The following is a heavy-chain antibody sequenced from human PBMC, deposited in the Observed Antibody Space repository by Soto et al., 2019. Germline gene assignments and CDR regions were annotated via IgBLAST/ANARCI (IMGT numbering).Heavy chain of an antibody. D-gene: IGHD1-26*01. Sequence: EVQLVESGGGLVQPGGSLRLSCAASGFTFSTYSMNWVRQAPGKGLEWVSYISSSSSTIYYADSVKGRFTISRDNAKNPLYPQKNSLRDEDTAVYYCASRNGGGSSLLFDYWGQGTLVTVSS. J-gene: IGHJ4*02. CDR1: GFTFSTYS. CDR3: ASRNGGGSSLLFDY. CDR2: ISSSSSTI. V-gene: IGHV3-48*02.